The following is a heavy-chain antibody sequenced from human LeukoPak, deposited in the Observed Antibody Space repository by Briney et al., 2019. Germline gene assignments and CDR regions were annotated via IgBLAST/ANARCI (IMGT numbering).Heavy chain of an antibody. V-gene: IGHV4-39*01. CDR2: IYYSGST. CDR1: GGSISSSSYS. D-gene: IGHD3-22*01. CDR3: ARRDSSGYDY. Sequence: NPSETLSLTCTVSGGSISSSSYSWGWIRQPPGKGLEWIGSIYYSGSTYHNPSLKSRVTISVDTSKNQFSLKLSSVTAADTAVYYCARRDSSGYDYWGQGTLVTVSS. J-gene: IGHJ4*02.